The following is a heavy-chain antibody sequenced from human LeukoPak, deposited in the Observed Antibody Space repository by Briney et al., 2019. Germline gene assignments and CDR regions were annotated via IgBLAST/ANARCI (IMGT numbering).Heavy chain of an antibody. CDR2: ISYDGSNK. CDR3: AKDQYFVTGYYSHMDV. V-gene: IGHV3-30*04. D-gene: IGHD2-21*02. Sequence: GGSLRLSCAASGFTFSSYAMHWVRQAPGKGLERVAVISYDGSNKYYADSVKGRFTISRDNSKNTLYLQMNSLRAEDTAVYYCAKDQYFVTGYYSHMDVWGKGTTVTISS. CDR1: GFTFSSYA. J-gene: IGHJ6*03.